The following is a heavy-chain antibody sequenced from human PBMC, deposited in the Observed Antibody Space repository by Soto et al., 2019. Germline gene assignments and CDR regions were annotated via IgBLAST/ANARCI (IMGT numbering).Heavy chain of an antibody. CDR2: ISSSSSYI. CDR1: GFTFSSYS. D-gene: IGHD3-9*01. V-gene: IGHV3-21*01. Sequence: GGSLRLSCAASGFTFSSYSMNWVRQAPGKGLEWVSSISSSSSYIYYADSVKGRFTISRDNAKNSLYLQMNSLRAEDTAVYYCARDQNYDILTGYPSLDYYYYGMDVWGQGTTVTVSS. J-gene: IGHJ6*02. CDR3: ARDQNYDILTGYPSLDYYYYGMDV.